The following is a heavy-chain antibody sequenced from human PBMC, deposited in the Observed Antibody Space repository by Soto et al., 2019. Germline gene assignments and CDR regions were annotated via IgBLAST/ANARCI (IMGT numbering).Heavy chain of an antibody. Sequence: QVQLQESGPGLVKPSETLSLTCTVSGGSISSYYWSWIRQPPGKGLEWMGYIYYSGSTNYNPSLKSRVTISVDTSKNPLSLKLSSVTAADTAVYYCARSRWLNRFDLWGRGTLVTVSS. V-gene: IGHV4-59*01. D-gene: IGHD5-12*01. CDR3: ARSRWLNRFDL. J-gene: IGHJ2*01. CDR1: GGSISSYY. CDR2: IYYSGST.